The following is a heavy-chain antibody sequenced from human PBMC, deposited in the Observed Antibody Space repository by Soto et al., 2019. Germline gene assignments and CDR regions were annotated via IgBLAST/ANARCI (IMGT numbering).Heavy chain of an antibody. CDR2: IYPGDSDT. CDR1: GYSFTSYW. V-gene: IGHV5-51*01. Sequence: GESLKISCKGSGYSFTSYWIGWVRQMPGKGLEWMGIIYPGDSDTRYSPSFQGQVTISADKSISTAYLQWSSLKASDTAMYYCARLGWNDCTTSTLLFDYWGQGSLVTVSS. D-gene: IGHD1-1*01. CDR3: ARLGWNDCTTSTLLFDY. J-gene: IGHJ4*02.